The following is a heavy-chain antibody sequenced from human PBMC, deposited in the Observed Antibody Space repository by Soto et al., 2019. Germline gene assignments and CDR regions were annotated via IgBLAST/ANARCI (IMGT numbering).Heavy chain of an antibody. Sequence: TPSLRCPLYGGSFSGYYWSWIRPPPGKGLEWTGEINHSGSTNYNPSLKSRVTISVDTSKNQFSLKVGSVTSADTAVYYCARGRDELLHDYWGQGTLVTVSS. V-gene: IGHV4-34*01. CDR3: ARGRDELLHDY. CDR1: GGSFSGYY. D-gene: IGHD2-15*01. J-gene: IGHJ4*02. CDR2: INHSGST.